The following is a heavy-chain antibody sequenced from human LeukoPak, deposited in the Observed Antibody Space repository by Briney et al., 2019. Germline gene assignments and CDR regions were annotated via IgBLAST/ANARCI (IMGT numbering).Heavy chain of an antibody. D-gene: IGHD6-13*01. CDR3: AKAGTTTDAFDI. J-gene: IGHJ3*02. CDR1: GFTFSDHY. Sequence: GGSLRLSCAASGFTFSDHYMDWVRQAPGKGLEWVGRTRNKANSYTTEYAASAKGRFTISRDDSKNTLYLQMNSLRAEDTAVYYCAKAGTTTDAFDIWGQGTMVTVSS. CDR2: TRNKANSYTT. V-gene: IGHV3-72*01.